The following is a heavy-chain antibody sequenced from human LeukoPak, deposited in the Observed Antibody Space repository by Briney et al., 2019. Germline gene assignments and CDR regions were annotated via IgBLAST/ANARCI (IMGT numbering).Heavy chain of an antibody. Sequence: SETLSLTCSVSGVSISSSSYYWGWIRQPPGKGLEWIGSIYYSGSTYYNPSLKSRVTISVDTSKNQFSLKLSSVTAADTAVYYCARDSAYYDFWSGYYATPNWFDPWGQGTLVTVSS. CDR1: GVSISSSSYY. CDR2: IYYSGST. D-gene: IGHD3-3*01. V-gene: IGHV4-39*07. J-gene: IGHJ5*02. CDR3: ARDSAYYDFWSGYYATPNWFDP.